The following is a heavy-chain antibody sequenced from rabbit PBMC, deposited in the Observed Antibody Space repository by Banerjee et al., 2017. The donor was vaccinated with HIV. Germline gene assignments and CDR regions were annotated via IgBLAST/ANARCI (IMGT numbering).Heavy chain of an antibody. Sequence: LEESGGDLVQPEGSLTLSCKASGFTLSSYWICWVRQAPGKGLEWIACINAGSSGSTDYASWAKGRFTISKTSSTTVTLQMTSLTVADTATYFCARDGDYDGDGYAFNLWGPGTLVTVS. V-gene: IGHV1S45*01. D-gene: IGHD6-1*01. CDR2: INAGSSGST. J-gene: IGHJ4*01. CDR3: ARDGDYDGDGYAFNL. CDR1: GFTLSSYW.